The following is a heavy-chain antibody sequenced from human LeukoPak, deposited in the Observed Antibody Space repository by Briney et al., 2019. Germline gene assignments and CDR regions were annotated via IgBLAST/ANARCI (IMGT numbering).Heavy chain of an antibody. CDR2: ISSSSSYI. CDR1: GYTFSDFS. D-gene: IGHD3-9*01. J-gene: IGHJ4*02. V-gene: IGHV3-21*01. CDR3: ARGLNYYDILTFADY. Sequence: GGSLRLSCAASGYTFSDFSVNWVRQAPGKGLEWVSSISSSSSYIYYADSVKGRFTISRDNAKNSLYLQMNSLRAEDTAVYYCARGLNYYDILTFADYWGQGTLVTVSS.